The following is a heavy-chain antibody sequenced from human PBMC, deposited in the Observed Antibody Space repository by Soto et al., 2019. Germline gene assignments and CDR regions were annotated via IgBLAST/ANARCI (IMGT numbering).Heavy chain of an antibody. Sequence: GASVKASSKASGYSFTSYGIGWVRQAPGQGLEWMGWISAYNGNTNYAQKLQGRVTMTTDTSTSTAYMELRSLRSDDTAVYYCARDRVTRNLIDYWGQGTLVTVS. D-gene: IGHD4-4*01. V-gene: IGHV1-18*01. CDR3: ARDRVTRNLIDY. J-gene: IGHJ4*02. CDR1: GYSFTSYG. CDR2: ISAYNGNT.